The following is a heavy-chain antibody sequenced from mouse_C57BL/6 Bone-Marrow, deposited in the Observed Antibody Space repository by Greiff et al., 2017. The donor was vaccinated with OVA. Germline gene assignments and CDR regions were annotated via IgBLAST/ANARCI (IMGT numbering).Heavy chain of an antibody. CDR3: ARTPGTVVDY. V-gene: IGHV1-82*01. Sequence: VQLQQSGPELVKPGASVKISCKASGYAFSSSWMNWVKQRPGKGLEWIGRIYPGDGDTNYNGKFKGKATLTADKSSSTAYVQLSSLTSEDSAVYFCARTPGTVVDYWGQGTTLTVSS. J-gene: IGHJ2*01. D-gene: IGHD1-1*01. CDR1: GYAFSSSW. CDR2: IYPGDGDT.